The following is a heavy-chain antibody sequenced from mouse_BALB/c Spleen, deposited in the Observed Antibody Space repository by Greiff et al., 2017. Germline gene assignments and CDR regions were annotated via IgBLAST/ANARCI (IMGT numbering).Heavy chain of an antibody. CDR2: IDPSDSET. CDR3: ARSVNWANYFDY. J-gene: IGHJ2*01. Sequence: QVQLQQPGAELVKPGAPVKLSCKASGYTFTSYWMNWVKQRPGRGLEWIGRIDPSDSETHYNQKFKDKATLTVDKSSSTAYIQLSSLTSEDSAVYYCARSVNWANYFDYWGQGTTLTVSS. CDR1: GYTFTSYW. D-gene: IGHD4-1*01. V-gene: IGHV1-69*02.